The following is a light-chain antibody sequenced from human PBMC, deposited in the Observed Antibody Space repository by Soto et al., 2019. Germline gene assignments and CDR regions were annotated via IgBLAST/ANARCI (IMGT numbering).Light chain of an antibody. CDR1: KDIRTW. CDR2: AAS. V-gene: IGKV1-12*01. Sequence: DIRMTQSPSSVSAWVREKVTVTVVWSKDIRTWLAWYQKKPGKAPKLLIYAASSLFSGVPSRFSGSGSGPDSPLTISSLQPDDLAPYYCQQPASLPLVTFGQGPRLEI. CDR3: QQPASLPLVT. J-gene: IGKJ5*01.